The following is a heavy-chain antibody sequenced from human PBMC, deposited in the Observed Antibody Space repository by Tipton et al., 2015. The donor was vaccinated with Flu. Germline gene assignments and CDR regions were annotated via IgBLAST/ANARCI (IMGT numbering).Heavy chain of an antibody. V-gene: IGHV4-34*01. Sequence: TLSLTCAVYGGSFSGYYWSWIRQPPGKGLEWIGEINHSGSTYYSPSLKSRVTIAADTSNNQFSLRLSSVTAADTAMYYCTRSFRNSSGSPGYCGQGTLVTVSS. J-gene: IGHJ4*02. CDR1: GGSFSGYY. D-gene: IGHD3-22*01. CDR3: TRSFRNSSGSPGY. CDR2: INHSGST.